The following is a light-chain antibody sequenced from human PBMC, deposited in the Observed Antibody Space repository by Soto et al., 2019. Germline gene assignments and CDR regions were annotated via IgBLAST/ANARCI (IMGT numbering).Light chain of an antibody. CDR2: GAS. CDR1: QSVSSSY. J-gene: IGKJ1*01. Sequence: EIVLTQSPGTLSLSPGERATLSCMASQSVSSSYLAWYQQKPGQAPRLLIYGASSRATGIPDRFSGSGSGTDFTLTISILEPEDFAVYYCQQYGSSKTFGQGTKVEIK. V-gene: IGKV3-20*01. CDR3: QQYGSSKT.